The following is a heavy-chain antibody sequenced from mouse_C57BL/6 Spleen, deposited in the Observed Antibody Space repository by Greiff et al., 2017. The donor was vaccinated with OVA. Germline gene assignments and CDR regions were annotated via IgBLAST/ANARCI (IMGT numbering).Heavy chain of an antibody. J-gene: IGHJ4*01. Sequence: EVQRVESGGGLVQPGGSLSLSCAASGFTFTDYYMSWVRQPPGKALEWLGFIRNKANGYTTEYSASVKGRFTISRDNSQSILYLQMNALRAEDSATYYCARYIYWSAMDYWGQGTSVTVSS. CDR3: ARYIYWSAMDY. CDR1: GFTFTDYY. D-gene: IGHD2-1*01. V-gene: IGHV7-3*01. CDR2: IRNKANGYTT.